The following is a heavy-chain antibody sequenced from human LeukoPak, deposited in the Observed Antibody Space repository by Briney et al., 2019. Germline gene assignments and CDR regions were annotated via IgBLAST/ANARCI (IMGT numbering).Heavy chain of an antibody. Sequence: SETLSLTCAVYGASFTGDYWSWFRQPPGKGLEWIGEINHSGGTNYNPSLKSRVTISLDTSNNQFSLKLNSVTAADTAVYYCARLLPLHGGGVWGQGTTVTVSS. V-gene: IGHV4-34*01. CDR1: GASFTGDY. J-gene: IGHJ6*02. CDR2: INHSGGT. D-gene: IGHD2-15*01. CDR3: ARLLPLHGGGV.